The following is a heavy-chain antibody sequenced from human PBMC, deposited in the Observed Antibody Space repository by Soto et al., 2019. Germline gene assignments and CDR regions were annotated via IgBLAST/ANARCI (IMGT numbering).Heavy chain of an antibody. D-gene: IGHD5-18*01. J-gene: IGHJ6*02. CDR2: IYYSGST. Sequence: QVQLQESGPGLVKPSETLSLTCTVSGGSISSYYWSWIRQPPGKGLEWIGYIYYSGSTNYNPSLKSRXXIXVXXSKNLFSLKLSSVTAADTAVYYCARRIQHSYGMDVWGPGTTVTVSS. V-gene: IGHV4-59*01. CDR3: ARRIQHSYGMDV. CDR1: GGSISSYY.